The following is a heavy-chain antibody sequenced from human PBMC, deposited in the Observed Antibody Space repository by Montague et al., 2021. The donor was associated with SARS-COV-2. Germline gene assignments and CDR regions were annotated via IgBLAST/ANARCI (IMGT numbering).Heavy chain of an antibody. J-gene: IGHJ5*02. CDR3: ARENNWNLNGWFDP. CDR1: GGSISSYY. D-gene: IGHD1-20*01. CDR2: IYYSGST. V-gene: IGHV4-59*01. Sequence: SETLSLTCTVSGGSISSYYWSWIRQPPGKGLEWIGYIYYSGSTNYNPSLKSRVTMSVDTSKNQFSLKLSSVTAADTAVYYCARENNWNLNGWFDPWGQGTLVTVSS.